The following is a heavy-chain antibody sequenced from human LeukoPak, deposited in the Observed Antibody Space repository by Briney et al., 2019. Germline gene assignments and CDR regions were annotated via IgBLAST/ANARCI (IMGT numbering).Heavy chain of an antibody. CDR2: IYYSGST. J-gene: IGHJ4*02. V-gene: IGHV4-39*07. CDR3: ARDPSSGKIPFDY. CDR1: GGSISSSSYY. D-gene: IGHD6-19*01. Sequence: SETLSLTCTVSGGSISSSSYYWGWIRQPPGKGLEWIGSIYYSGSTYYNPSLKSRVTISVDTSKNQFSLKLSSVTAADTAVYYCARDPSSGKIPFDYWGQGTLVTVSS.